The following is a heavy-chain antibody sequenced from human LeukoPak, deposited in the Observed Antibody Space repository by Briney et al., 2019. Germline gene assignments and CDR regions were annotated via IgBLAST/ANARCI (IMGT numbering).Heavy chain of an antibody. CDR1: GSTVSSNY. CDR3: ARGGGSGSYYTEFDP. J-gene: IGHJ5*02. CDR2: IYSGGST. V-gene: IGHV3-53*01. Sequence: GGSWRLSFEASGSTVSSNYMSWVRQAQGKGLKWVSLIYSGGSTYYADSVKGRFTMSRDDSKNTLYLQMNSLRAGDTAVYYCARGGGSGSYYTEFDPWGQRTLVTVSS. D-gene: IGHD3-10*01.